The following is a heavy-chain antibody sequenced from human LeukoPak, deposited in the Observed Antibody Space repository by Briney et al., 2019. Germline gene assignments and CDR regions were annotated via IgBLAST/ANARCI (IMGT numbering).Heavy chain of an antibody. Sequence: GASVKVSCKASGYTFTSYYMHWVRRAPGQGLEWMGIINPSGGSTSYAQKFQGRVTMTRDASTSTVYMELSSLRSEDTAVYYCARDLSSIAARPSISNWFDPWGQGTLVTVSS. CDR3: ARDLSSIAARPSISNWFDP. CDR1: GYTFTSYY. CDR2: INPSGGST. D-gene: IGHD6-6*01. V-gene: IGHV1-46*01. J-gene: IGHJ5*02.